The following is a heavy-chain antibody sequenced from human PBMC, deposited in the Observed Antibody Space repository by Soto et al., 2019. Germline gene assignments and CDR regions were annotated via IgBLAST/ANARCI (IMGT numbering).Heavy chain of an antibody. D-gene: IGHD2-21*01. J-gene: IGHJ5*02. Sequence: PSETLSLTCAVSGGSISSGGYSWSWIRQPPGKGLEWIGYIYHSGSTYYNPSLKSRVTISVDRSKNQFSLKLSSVTAADTAVYYCARVRGPYRAGECYPPTPNWFDPWGQGTLVTVSP. CDR2: IYHSGST. CDR3: ARVRGPYRAGECYPPTPNWFDP. V-gene: IGHV4-30-2*01. CDR1: GGSISSGGYS.